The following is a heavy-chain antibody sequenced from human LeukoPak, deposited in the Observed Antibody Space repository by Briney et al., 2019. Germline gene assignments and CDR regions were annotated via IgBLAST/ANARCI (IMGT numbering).Heavy chain of an antibody. CDR3: ARHGGIQLWLRYYYYMDV. CDR2: ISSSGST. D-gene: IGHD5-18*01. V-gene: IGHV4-61*02. CDR1: DDSISSGDYY. J-gene: IGHJ6*03. Sequence: SETLSLSCTVSDDSISSGDYYWSWIRQPAGKGLEWMGRISSSGSTNYNPSLKSRVTISVDTSKNQFSLKLSSVTAADTAVYYCARHGGIQLWLRYYYYMDVWGKGTTVTISS.